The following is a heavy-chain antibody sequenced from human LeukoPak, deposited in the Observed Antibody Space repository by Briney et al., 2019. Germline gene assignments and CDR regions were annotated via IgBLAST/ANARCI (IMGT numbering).Heavy chain of an antibody. CDR1: GGSISSGSYY. Sequence: PSETLSLTCTVSGGSISSGSYYWSWIRQPAGKGLEWIGRIYTSGSTNYNPSLKSRVTISVDTSKNQFSLKLSSMTAADTAVYYCAREGYSGSYYIDAFDIWGQGTMVTVSS. D-gene: IGHD1-26*01. J-gene: IGHJ3*02. CDR2: IYTSGST. V-gene: IGHV4-61*02. CDR3: AREGYSGSYYIDAFDI.